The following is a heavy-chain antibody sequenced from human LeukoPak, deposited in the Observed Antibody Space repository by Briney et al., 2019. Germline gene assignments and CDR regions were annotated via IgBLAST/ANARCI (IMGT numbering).Heavy chain of an antibody. CDR3: AKAVPATVTTYYFDY. CDR2: ISWNSGSI. Sequence: GGSLRLSCAASGFTFDDYAMHWVRQAPGKGLEWVSGISWNSGSIGYADSVKGRFTISRDNAKSSLYLQMNSLRAEDTALYYCAKAVPATVTTYYFDYWGQGTLVTVSS. D-gene: IGHD4-17*01. J-gene: IGHJ4*02. V-gene: IGHV3-9*01. CDR1: GFTFDDYA.